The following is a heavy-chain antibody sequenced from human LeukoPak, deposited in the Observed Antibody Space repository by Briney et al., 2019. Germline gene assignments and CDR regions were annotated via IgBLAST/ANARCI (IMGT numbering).Heavy chain of an antibody. D-gene: IGHD5-18*01. J-gene: IGHJ4*02. V-gene: IGHV4-34*01. CDR2: INHSGST. CDR1: GGSFSGYY. Sequence: PSETLSLTCAVYGGSFSGYYWSWIRQPPGKGLEWIGEINHSGSTNYNPSLKSRVTIPVDTSKNQFSLKLSSVTAADTAVYYCARGVQLWLLNYFDYWGQGTLVTVSS. CDR3: ARGVQLWLLNYFDY.